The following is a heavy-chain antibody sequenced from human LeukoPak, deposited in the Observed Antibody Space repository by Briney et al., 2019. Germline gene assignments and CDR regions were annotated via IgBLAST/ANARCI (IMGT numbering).Heavy chain of an antibody. CDR1: GFSLSRYW. CDR2: IDNDGTDT. J-gene: IGHJ6*03. Sequence: GGSLRLSCAASGFSLSRYWMHWVRQAPGTGLVWVSYIDNDGTDTNYADSVRGRFTVSRDNAKNTLYPQMNGLRAEDTAVYYCTRGGFDHNMDVWGKGTTVT. V-gene: IGHV3-74*01. CDR3: TRGGFDHNMDV. D-gene: IGHD3-9*01.